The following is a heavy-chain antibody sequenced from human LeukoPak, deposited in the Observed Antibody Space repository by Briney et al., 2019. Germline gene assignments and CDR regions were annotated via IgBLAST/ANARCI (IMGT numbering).Heavy chain of an antibody. V-gene: IGHV4-59*01. CDR2: IYYSGTT. Sequence: SETLSLTCTVSGGSISSYYWSWIRQPPGKGLELIGYIYYSGTTNYNPSLKSRVTISVDTSDNQFSLELSSVTAADTAVYYCARVSWFPGTSYYYMDVWGKGTTVTVSS. D-gene: IGHD1-1*01. J-gene: IGHJ6*03. CDR1: GGSISSYY. CDR3: ARVSWFPGTSYYYMDV.